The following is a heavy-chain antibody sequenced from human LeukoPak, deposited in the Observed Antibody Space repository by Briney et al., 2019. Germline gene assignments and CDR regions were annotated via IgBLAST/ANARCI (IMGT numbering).Heavy chain of an antibody. CDR2: TNAGNGDT. J-gene: IGHJ4*02. Sequence: ASVKVSCKASGYIFSNNAMHWVRQAPGQRLEWMGWTNAGNGDTKYSQEFQGRVTITRDTSASTTYMELSSLRSDDMGVYYCAIGQHSSSWIIDYWGQGTLVTVPS. V-gene: IGHV1-3*02. CDR3: AIGQHSSSWIIDY. CDR1: GYIFSNNA. D-gene: IGHD6-13*01.